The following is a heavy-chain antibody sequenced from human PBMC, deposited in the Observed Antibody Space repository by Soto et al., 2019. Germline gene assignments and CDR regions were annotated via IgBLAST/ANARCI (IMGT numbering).Heavy chain of an antibody. CDR2: ISSSSSSI. J-gene: IGHJ4*02. CDR3: ARVRDTSGSEPLGY. CDR1: GFTFSSYS. Sequence: EVHLVESGGGLVQPGGSLRLSCAASGFTFSSYSMNWVRQAPGKGLEWVSYISSSSSSIYYADSVEGRFTISRDNAKNSVFLQMNSLRAEDTAVYYCARVRDTSGSEPLGYWGQGTLVTVSS. D-gene: IGHD3-10*01. V-gene: IGHV3-48*01.